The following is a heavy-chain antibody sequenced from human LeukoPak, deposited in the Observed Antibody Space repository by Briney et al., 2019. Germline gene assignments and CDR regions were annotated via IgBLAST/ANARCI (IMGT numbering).Heavy chain of an antibody. J-gene: IGHJ4*02. V-gene: IGHV4-4*07. CDR1: GGSMSSFY. Sequence: PSETLSLTCTVSGGSMSSFYWDWIRQPAGKGLQWIGRIYTSGVTNYNPSLKSRVTMSVDTSKNQFSLKLSSVTAADTAVYHCAREWTSGDGSGYPYYFDYWGPGTLVTVSS. CDR3: AREWTSGDGSGYPYYFDY. CDR2: IYTSGVT. D-gene: IGHD3-22*01.